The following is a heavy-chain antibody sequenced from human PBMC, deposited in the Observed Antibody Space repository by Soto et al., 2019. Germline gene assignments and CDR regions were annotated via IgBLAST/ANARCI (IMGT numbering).Heavy chain of an antibody. CDR3: ARDPPPRGVAAAEHYYGMEV. CDR2: IYYSGST. J-gene: IGHJ6*02. D-gene: IGHD6-13*01. CDR1: GGSISSGDYY. V-gene: IGHV4-30-4*01. Sequence: PSETLSLTCTVSGGSISSGDYYWSWIRQPPGKGLEWIGYIYYSGSTYYNPSLKSRVTISVDTSKNQFSLKLSSVTAADTAVYNCARDPPPRGVAAAEHYYGMEVGAQGTTVTV.